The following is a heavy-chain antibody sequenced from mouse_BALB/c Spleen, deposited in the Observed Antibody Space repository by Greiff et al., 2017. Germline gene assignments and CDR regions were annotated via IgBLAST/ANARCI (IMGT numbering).Heavy chain of an antibody. Sequence: VQLQQSGAELVRPGASVTLSCKASGYTFTDYEMHWVKQTPVHGLEWIGAIDPETGGTAYNQKFKGKATLTADKSSSTAYMELRSLTTEDSSVYYCARDFYDYGGQGTLVTVSA. CDR2: IDPETGGT. D-gene: IGHD2-3*01. CDR3: ARDFYDY. V-gene: IGHV1-15*01. J-gene: IGHJ3*01. CDR1: GYTFTDYE.